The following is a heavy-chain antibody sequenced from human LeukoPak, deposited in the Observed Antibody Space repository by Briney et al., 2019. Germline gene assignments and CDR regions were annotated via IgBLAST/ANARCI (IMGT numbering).Heavy chain of an antibody. J-gene: IGHJ4*02. Sequence: SETLSLTCTVSGGSISSSYWSWIRQPPGKGLEWIGYIIYSGSTSSNPSLKSRVTISIDTSKNQFSWKLSSVTAAAPAVYSCSRRSGSGSLNYFDYWGQGTLVTVSS. CDR2: IIYSGST. CDR3: SRRSGSGSLNYFDY. D-gene: IGHD3-10*01. CDR1: GGSISSSY. V-gene: IGHV4-59*08.